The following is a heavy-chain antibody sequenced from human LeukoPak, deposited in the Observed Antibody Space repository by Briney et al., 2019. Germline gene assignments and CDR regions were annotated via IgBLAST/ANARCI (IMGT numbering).Heavy chain of an antibody. V-gene: IGHV3-23*01. CDR3: AKAGFYYGSGNMSPLGIGYFTMDV. CDR1: GFTFGSFT. Sequence: GGSLRPSCAASGFTFGSFTMSWVRQAPGRSLEWVSAIRGTDTNTYYADSVRGRFTISRDNSNNTLFLQMNGLRAEDTAVYYCAKAGFYYGSGNMSPLGIGYFTMDVWGQGTTVTVSS. CDR2: IRGTDTNT. J-gene: IGHJ6*02. D-gene: IGHD3-10*01.